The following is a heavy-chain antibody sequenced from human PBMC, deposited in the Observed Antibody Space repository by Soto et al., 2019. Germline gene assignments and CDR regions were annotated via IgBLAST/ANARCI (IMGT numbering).Heavy chain of an antibody. CDR3: ARDDPNLRYYYDYGMDV. CDR1: GGTFSSYA. V-gene: IGHV1-69*13. CDR2: IIPIFGTA. Sequence: ASVKVSCKASGGTFSSYAISWVRQAPGQGLEWMGGIIPIFGTANYAQKFQGRVTITADESTSTAYMELSSLRSEDTAVYYCARDDPNLRYYYDYGMDVWGQGTTVTVSS. J-gene: IGHJ6*02. D-gene: IGHD3-16*01.